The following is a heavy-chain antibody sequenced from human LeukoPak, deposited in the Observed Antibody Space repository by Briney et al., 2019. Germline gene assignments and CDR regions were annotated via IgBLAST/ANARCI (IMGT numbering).Heavy chain of an antibody. CDR1: GFSFSLYS. CDR2: ISDTSAM. J-gene: IGHJ4*02. Sequence: GGSLRLSCVASGFSFSLYSMKWVRQAPGKGLEWVSYISDTSAMYYADSVRGRFTITRDNAKNSLFLQMNSLRVEDTGVYYCARDGGYSGYDADCWGQGTLVTVSS. D-gene: IGHD5-12*01. V-gene: IGHV3-48*01. CDR3: ARDGGYSGYDADC.